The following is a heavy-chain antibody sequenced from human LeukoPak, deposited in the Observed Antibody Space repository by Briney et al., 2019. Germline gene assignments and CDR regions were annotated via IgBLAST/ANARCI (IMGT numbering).Heavy chain of an antibody. CDR2: IYYSGST. CDR1: GGSISSYY. J-gene: IGHJ4*02. V-gene: IGHV4-59*08. CDR3: ARSSPVAPSNYDILTGAIDY. D-gene: IGHD3-9*01. Sequence: PSETLSLTCTVSGGSISSYYWSWIRQPPGKGLEWIGYIYYSGSTNYNPSLKSRVTISVDTSKNQFSLKLSSVTAADTAVYYCARSSPVAPSNYDILTGAIDYWGQGTLVTVSS.